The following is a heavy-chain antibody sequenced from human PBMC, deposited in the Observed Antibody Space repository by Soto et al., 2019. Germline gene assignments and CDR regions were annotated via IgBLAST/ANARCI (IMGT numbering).Heavy chain of an antibody. Sequence: ASVKVSCKASGYTFTSYYMHWVRQAPGQGLEWMGIINPSGGSTSYARKFQGRVTMTRDTSTGTVYMELSSLRSEDTAVYYCARNYGDYYYGMDVWGQGTTVTVSS. J-gene: IGHJ6*02. CDR2: INPSGGST. CDR3: ARNYGDYYYGMDV. V-gene: IGHV1-46*01. D-gene: IGHD4-17*01. CDR1: GYTFTSYY.